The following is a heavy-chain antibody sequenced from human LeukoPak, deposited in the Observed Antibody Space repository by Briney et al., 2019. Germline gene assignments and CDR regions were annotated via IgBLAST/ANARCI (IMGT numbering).Heavy chain of an antibody. J-gene: IGHJ4*02. CDR1: GFTFSSYA. D-gene: IGHD3-22*01. Sequence: GGSLRLSRAASGFTFSSYAMSWVRQAPGKGLEWVSAISGSGGSTYYADSVKGRFTISRDNSKNTLYLQMNSLRAEDTAVYYCAKDTGNYYDSSGYYYWGQGTLVTVSS. CDR2: ISGSGGST. CDR3: AKDTGNYYDSSGYYY. V-gene: IGHV3-23*01.